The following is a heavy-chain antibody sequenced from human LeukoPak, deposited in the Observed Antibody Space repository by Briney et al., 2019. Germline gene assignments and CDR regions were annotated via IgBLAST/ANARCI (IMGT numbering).Heavy chain of an antibody. Sequence: PGGSLRLSCAASGFTFSSYEMNWVRQAPGKGLEWVSYISSSGSTIYYADSVKGRFTISRDNAKNSLYLQMNSLRAEDTAVYYCAERYSGSSFPPFDIWGQGTMVTVSS. CDR2: ISSSGSTI. D-gene: IGHD6-6*01. CDR3: AERYSGSSFPPFDI. J-gene: IGHJ3*02. V-gene: IGHV3-48*03. CDR1: GFTFSSYE.